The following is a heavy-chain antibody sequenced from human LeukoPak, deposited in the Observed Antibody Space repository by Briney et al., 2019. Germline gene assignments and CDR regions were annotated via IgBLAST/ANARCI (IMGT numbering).Heavy chain of an antibody. D-gene: IGHD1-26*01. V-gene: IGHV1-46*01. J-gene: IGHJ4*02. CDR2: VNPSGGST. Sequence: GASVTVSCKASGYTFTTYYLHWVRQAPGQGLEWMGIVNPSGGSTPYAQNFQGRVTMTRDTSTNTVYMELSNLRSEDTAVYYCARAVGATSQFDYWGQGTLVTVSS. CDR3: ARAVGATSQFDY. CDR1: GYTFTTYY.